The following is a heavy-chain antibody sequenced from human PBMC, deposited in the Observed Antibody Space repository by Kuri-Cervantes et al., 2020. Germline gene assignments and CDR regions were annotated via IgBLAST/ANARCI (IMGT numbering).Heavy chain of an antibody. CDR3: AKDRGAVVAASFDY. J-gene: IGHJ4*02. CDR1: GFAFSSYV. D-gene: IGHD2-15*01. Sequence: GESLKISCAASGFAFSSYVLHWVRRAPGKGPEWVSAIGTGGDTYYADSVMGRFTISRDNAKKSLYLQMNSLIAGDTAVYYCAKDRGAVVAASFDYWGQGTLVTVSS. CDR2: IGTGGDT. V-gene: IGHV3-47*02.